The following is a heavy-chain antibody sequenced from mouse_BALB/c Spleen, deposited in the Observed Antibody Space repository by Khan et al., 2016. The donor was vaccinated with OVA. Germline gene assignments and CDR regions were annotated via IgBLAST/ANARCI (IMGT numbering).Heavy chain of an antibody. CDR3: GGGGYSVFAY. CDR2: IFPGRGTP. V-gene: IGHV1-81*01. J-gene: IGHJ3*01. CDR1: GYTFTDYV. D-gene: IGHD2-14*01. Sequence: QVQLQQSGPELVKPGASLKVSCKASGYTFTDYVIGWVRQRTSQGLVWIGDIFPGRGTPYYNENFKEKATLTADKSSNTAYKQLSRLTSADSSGYFCGGGGYSVFAYWGQGTLVTVSA.